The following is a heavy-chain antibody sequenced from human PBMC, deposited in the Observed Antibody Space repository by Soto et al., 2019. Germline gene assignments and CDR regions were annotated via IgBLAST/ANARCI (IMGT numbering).Heavy chain of an antibody. Sequence: GGSLRLSCAASGFTFRSYAMHWVRQAPGKGLECVAVIAYDGSNKFYRDYVKGRFTISRDNSKNTLYLQINSLRYEDTAVYYCARGDREDIAVVIGARPGEYGVDVWGQGTTVTVSS. D-gene: IGHD2-15*01. CDR2: IAYDGSNK. J-gene: IGHJ6*02. CDR1: GFTFRSYA. V-gene: IGHV3-30-3*01. CDR3: ARGDREDIAVVIGARPGEYGVDV.